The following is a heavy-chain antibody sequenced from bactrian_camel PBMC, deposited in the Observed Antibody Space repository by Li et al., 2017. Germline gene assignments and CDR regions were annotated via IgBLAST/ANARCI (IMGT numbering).Heavy chain of an antibody. J-gene: IGHJ4*01. CDR1: GFTFKNFP. Sequence: DVQLVESGGGSAQPGGSLRLTCVASGFTFKNFPMTWVRQRPGQGLEWVGSIMQDSPRTEYAESVKGRFTISRDNRENALYLQLNSLKTEDTAKYICAKGIQKCPGNYCRPEGQGTQVTVS. D-gene: IGHD2*01. V-gene: IGHV3S2*01. CDR2: IMQDSPRT.